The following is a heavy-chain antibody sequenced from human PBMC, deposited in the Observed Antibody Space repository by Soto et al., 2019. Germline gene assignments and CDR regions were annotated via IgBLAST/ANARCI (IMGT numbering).Heavy chain of an antibody. Sequence: QVQLVQSGAEVKKPGASVKVSCKASGYTFTIYGISWVRQAPGQGLEWMGWISGYNGNTDYAQNLQDRVTLTTDASPSSVYMELRSLRSDDTSVYYCARVDYYDSRGYYGYWGQRTLVTVSS. D-gene: IGHD3-22*01. CDR3: ARVDYYDSRGYYGY. CDR2: ISGYNGNT. CDR1: GYTFTIYG. V-gene: IGHV1-18*04. J-gene: IGHJ4*02.